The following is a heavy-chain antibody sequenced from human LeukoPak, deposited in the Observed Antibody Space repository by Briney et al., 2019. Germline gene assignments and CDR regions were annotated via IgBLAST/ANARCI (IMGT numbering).Heavy chain of an antibody. D-gene: IGHD3-22*01. V-gene: IGHV4-30-4*01. CDR1: GGSIGSGNYY. Sequence: PSETLSLTCTVSGGSIGSGNYYWNWIRQPPGKGLEWIGCINYSGRTYYNASLKSRLTISVDTSGNQFSLKLSSVTAADTAVYYCARDSTAYYKLDYWGQGTLVTVSS. J-gene: IGHJ4*02. CDR2: INYSGRT. CDR3: ARDSTAYYKLDY.